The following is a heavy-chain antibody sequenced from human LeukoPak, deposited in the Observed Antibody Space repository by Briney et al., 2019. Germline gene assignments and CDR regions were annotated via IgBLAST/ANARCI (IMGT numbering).Heavy chain of an antibody. J-gene: IGHJ6*02. D-gene: IGHD4-17*01. CDR2: INPSGGST. CDR1: GYTFTTYY. V-gene: IGHV1-46*01. Sequence: ASVKVSCKASGYTFTTYYMHCVRQAPGQGLEWMGIINPSGGSTSYAQKFQGRVTMTRDTSTSTVYMELSSLRSEDTAVYYCARASPTYGDYDYYYGMDVWGQGTTVTVSS. CDR3: ARASPTYGDYDYYYGMDV.